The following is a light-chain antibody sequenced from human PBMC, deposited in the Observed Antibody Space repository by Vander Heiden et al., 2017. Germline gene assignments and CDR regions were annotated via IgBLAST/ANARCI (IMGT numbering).Light chain of an antibody. Sequence: IQMTQSPSSLSASGGDRATITCRARQDIGNDLGWYQQKPGSPPSILISAASTLPPGVASRFSSSRSAAEFTLTISSLQPEDFATYYCLQDHTFPWTLGQGTKVEI. CDR3: LQDHTFPWT. CDR2: AAS. CDR1: QDIGND. J-gene: IGKJ1*01. V-gene: IGKV1-6*01.